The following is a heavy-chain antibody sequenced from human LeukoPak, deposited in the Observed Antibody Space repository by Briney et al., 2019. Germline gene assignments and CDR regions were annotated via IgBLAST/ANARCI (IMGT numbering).Heavy chain of an antibody. Sequence: SETLSLTCTVSGGSISSYYWSWIRQPPGKGLEWIGCIYYSGSTNYNPSLKSRVTISVDTSKNQFSLKLSSVTAADTAVYYCARTRSPGGAFDIWGQETMVTVSS. J-gene: IGHJ3*02. D-gene: IGHD3-10*01. V-gene: IGHV4-59*01. CDR1: GGSISSYY. CDR3: ARTRSPGGAFDI. CDR2: IYYSGST.